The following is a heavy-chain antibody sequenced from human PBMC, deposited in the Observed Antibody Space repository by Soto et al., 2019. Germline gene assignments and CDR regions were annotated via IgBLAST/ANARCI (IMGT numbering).Heavy chain of an antibody. J-gene: IGHJ6*02. Sequence: GGSLRLSCAASGFTFSSYGMHWVRQAPGKGLEWVAVIWYDGSNKYYADSVKGRFTISRDNSKNTLYLQMNGLRAEDTAVYYCARERIVVVPAATKKYYYYYGMDVWGQGTTVTVSS. CDR3: ARERIVVVPAATKKYYYYYGMDV. D-gene: IGHD2-2*01. CDR1: GFTFSSYG. CDR2: IWYDGSNK. V-gene: IGHV3-33*01.